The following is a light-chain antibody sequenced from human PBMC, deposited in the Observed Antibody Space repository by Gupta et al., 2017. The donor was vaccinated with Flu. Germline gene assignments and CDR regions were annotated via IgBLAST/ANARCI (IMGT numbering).Light chain of an antibody. J-gene: IGKJ5*01. V-gene: IGKV3D-15*01. CDR1: QSVTSN. Sequence: EIVRSQSPATLTLSPAERATLSCRASQSVTSNLAWYQQKPGQAPRLLIYDTSTRATGSPARFSSSGSGAEFTLTISSLQSEDFAVYYCRQYNNWPPITFGRGTRLEIK. CDR3: RQYNNWPPIT. CDR2: DTS.